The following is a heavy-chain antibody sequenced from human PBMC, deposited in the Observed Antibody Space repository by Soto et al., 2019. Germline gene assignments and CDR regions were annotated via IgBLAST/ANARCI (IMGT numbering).Heavy chain of an antibody. J-gene: IGHJ6*02. Sequence: QVQLVQSGAEVKKPGSSVKDSCKASGGTFSCYAISWVRQAPGQGLEWMGGIIPIFGTADYAQKFQGRVTITADESTSTAYMELSSLRSEDTAVYYCARHVPAAGYYYGMDVWGQGTTVTVSS. V-gene: IGHV1-69*12. D-gene: IGHD2-2*01. CDR2: IIPIFGTA. CDR3: ARHVPAAGYYYGMDV. CDR1: GGTFSCYA.